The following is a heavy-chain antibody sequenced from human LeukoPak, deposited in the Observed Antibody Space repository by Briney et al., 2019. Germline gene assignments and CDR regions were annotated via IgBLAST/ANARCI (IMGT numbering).Heavy chain of an antibody. Sequence: GGSLRLSCAASGFTFSSYGMHWVRQAPGKGLEWVAVIWYDGSNKYYADSVKGRFTISRDNSKNTLYLQMNSLRAEDTAVYYCAREGRLGDGDYAPRDWGQGTLVTVSS. CDR1: GFTFSSYG. J-gene: IGHJ4*02. CDR3: AREGRLGDGDYAPRD. D-gene: IGHD4-17*01. V-gene: IGHV3-33*01. CDR2: IWYDGSNK.